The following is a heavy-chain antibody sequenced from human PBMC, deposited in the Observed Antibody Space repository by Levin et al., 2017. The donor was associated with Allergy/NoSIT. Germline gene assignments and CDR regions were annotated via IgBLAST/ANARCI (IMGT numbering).Heavy chain of an antibody. D-gene: IGHD6-13*01. CDR1: GFTFSTHA. J-gene: IGHJ4*02. Sequence: GGSLRLSCTASGFTFSTHAMHWVRRAPGKGLEWVAVVSSNGYNNYHADSVKGRFTISRDNSKNTLYLQMNSLKAEDTAVYYCAKSSGDSSTWYSPHADYWGQGTLLTVSS. CDR2: VSSNGYNN. CDR3: AKSSGDSSTWYSPHADY. V-gene: IGHV3-30*04.